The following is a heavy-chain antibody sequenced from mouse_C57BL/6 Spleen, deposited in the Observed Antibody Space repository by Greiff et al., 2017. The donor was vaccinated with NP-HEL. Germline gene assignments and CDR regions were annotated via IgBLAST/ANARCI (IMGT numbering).Heavy chain of an antibody. J-gene: IGHJ1*03. Sequence: DVMLVESGGGLVKPGGSLKLSCAASGFTFSSYTMSWVRQTPEKRLEWVATISGGGGNTYYPDSVKGRFTISRDNAKNTLYLQMSSLRSEDTALYYGARHGLRGRYFDVWGTGTTVTVSS. V-gene: IGHV5-9*01. CDR3: ARHGLRGRYFDV. CDR1: GFTFSSYT. CDR2: ISGGGGNT. D-gene: IGHD3-1*01.